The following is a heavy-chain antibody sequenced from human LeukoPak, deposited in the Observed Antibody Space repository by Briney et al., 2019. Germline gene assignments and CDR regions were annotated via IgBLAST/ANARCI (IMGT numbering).Heavy chain of an antibody. V-gene: IGHV3-48*02. Sequence: PGGSLRLSCAASGFTFSTYSMNWVRQAPGKGLEWLSYIGRSSSDKSYADSVKGRFTISRDYAKNSLYLQMDTLRDEDTAVCYCARDHDHAFDYWGQGTLVTVSS. CDR2: IGRSSSDK. CDR3: ARDHDHAFDY. CDR1: GFTFSTYS. J-gene: IGHJ4*02. D-gene: IGHD1-1*01.